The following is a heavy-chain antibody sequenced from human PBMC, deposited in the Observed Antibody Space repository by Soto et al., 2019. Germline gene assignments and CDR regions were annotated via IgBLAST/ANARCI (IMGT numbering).Heavy chain of an antibody. V-gene: IGHV1-18*01. CDR1: GYTFTSYG. J-gene: IGHJ4*02. CDR2: INPYNGNT. CDR3: AYEIAAQRRGGDN. Sequence: GASVKVSCKASGYTFTSYGISWVRQAPGQGLEWMGWINPYNGNTKYAQKLQGRVTMTTDTSTSTAYMELRSLRSDDTAVYYCAYEIAAQRRGGDNWSRESLVAVAS. D-gene: IGHD6-25*01.